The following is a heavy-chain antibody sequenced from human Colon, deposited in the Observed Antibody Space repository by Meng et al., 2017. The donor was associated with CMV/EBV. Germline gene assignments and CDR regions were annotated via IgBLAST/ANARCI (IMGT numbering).Heavy chain of an antibody. J-gene: IGHJ6*02. D-gene: IGHD3-3*01. CDR2: IYAGGRNT. CDR3: AKGSLEWLYYGMDV. CDR1: GFTFSSYW. V-gene: IGHV3-23*03. Sequence: GESLKISCAASGFTFSSYWMSWVRQAPGKGLEWVAVIYAGGRNTYYADSVKGRFNISRDDSKNMLYMQMKSLKTQDTAVYYCAKGSLEWLYYGMDVWGQGTTVTVSS.